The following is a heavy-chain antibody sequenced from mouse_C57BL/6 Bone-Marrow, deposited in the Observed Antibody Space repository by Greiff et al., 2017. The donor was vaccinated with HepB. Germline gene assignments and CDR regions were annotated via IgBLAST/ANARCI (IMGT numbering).Heavy chain of an antibody. CDR3: NSKFAY. J-gene: IGHJ3*01. CDR2: INPGSGGT. Sequence: LVESGAELVRPGTSVKVSCKASGYAFTNYLIEWVKQRPGQGLEWIGVINPGSGGTNYNEKFKGKATLTADKSSSTADMQLSSLTSEDSAVYFCNSKFAYWGQGTLVTVSA. CDR1: GYAFTNYL. V-gene: IGHV1-54*01. D-gene: IGHD2-5*01.